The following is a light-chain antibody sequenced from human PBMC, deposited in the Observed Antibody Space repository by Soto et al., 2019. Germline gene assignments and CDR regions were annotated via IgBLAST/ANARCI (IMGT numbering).Light chain of an antibody. CDR1: QSVTSNY. Sequence: IVLTQSPGTLSLSPGERATLSCRASQSVTSNYLAWYQQTPGQAPWLLIFGASIRATGLPDRFSGSGSGTDFTLTISRLEPEDFAVYYCQQYGSSPGTFGQGTKVEIK. CDR3: QQYGSSPGT. CDR2: GAS. J-gene: IGKJ1*01. V-gene: IGKV3-20*01.